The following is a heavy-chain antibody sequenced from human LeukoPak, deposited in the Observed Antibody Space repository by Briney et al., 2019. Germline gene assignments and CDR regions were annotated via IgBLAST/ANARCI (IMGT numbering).Heavy chain of an antibody. Sequence: GASVKVSFKASGFVFTSYGSTWVRQAPGQGHEWMGWISANDGKTHYSEKHQGRVTMSTDTVTSTAYMELRSLRSDDTAVYYCARELHVERDDYWGQGTLVTVSS. V-gene: IGHV1-18*01. CDR2: ISANDGKT. D-gene: IGHD1-1*01. CDR1: GFVFTSYG. CDR3: ARELHVERDDY. J-gene: IGHJ4*02.